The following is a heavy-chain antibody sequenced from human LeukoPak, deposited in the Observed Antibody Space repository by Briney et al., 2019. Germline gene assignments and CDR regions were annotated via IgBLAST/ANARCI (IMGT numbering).Heavy chain of an antibody. J-gene: IGHJ6*02. CDR3: TRGSMGGSGSYYKDYYYGMDV. CDR2: ILYGGST. Sequence: SETLSLTCTVSGGSISSYYWSWIRQPPGKALEWIGRILYGGSTNYNPPLKSRLTMSVDTSKNQFSLKLNSVTAADTAVYYCTRGSMGGSGSYYKDYYYGMDVWGQGTTVTVS. D-gene: IGHD3-10*01. V-gene: IGHV4-59*12. CDR1: GGSISSYY.